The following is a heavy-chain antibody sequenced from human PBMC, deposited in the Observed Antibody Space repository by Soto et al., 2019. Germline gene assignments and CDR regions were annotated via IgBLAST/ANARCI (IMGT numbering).Heavy chain of an antibody. V-gene: IGHV5-51*01. CDR3: ASAMKYSYGYY. Sequence: GESLKISCKGSGYTFISYSIGWVRQMPGKGLEWMGIIYASDSDTRYSPSFQGQVTISVDKSISTAYLQWSSLKASDTAIYYCASAMKYSYGYYWGQGTLVTVSS. CDR2: IYASDSDT. D-gene: IGHD5-18*01. J-gene: IGHJ4*02. CDR1: GYTFISYS.